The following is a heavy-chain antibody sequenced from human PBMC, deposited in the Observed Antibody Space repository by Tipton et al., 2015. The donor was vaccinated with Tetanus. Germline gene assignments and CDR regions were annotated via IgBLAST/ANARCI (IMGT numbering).Heavy chain of an antibody. Sequence: QLVQSGAEMKKPGSSVKVSCKASGGTFRGHTFSWVRQAPGLGLEWMGGIITLFETANYAQKFQGRVTITADESTNTAFMELSSLRSEDTAVYYCARDRASYRYSTSSWDSWGQGTLVIVSS. CDR2: IITLFETA. V-gene: IGHV1-69*01. CDR3: ARDRASYRYSTSSWDS. J-gene: IGHJ4*02. D-gene: IGHD6-6*01. CDR1: GGTFRGHT.